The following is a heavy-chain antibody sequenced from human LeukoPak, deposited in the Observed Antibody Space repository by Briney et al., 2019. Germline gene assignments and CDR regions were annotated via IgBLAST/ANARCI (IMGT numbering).Heavy chain of an antibody. J-gene: IGHJ4*02. D-gene: IGHD3-10*01. V-gene: IGHV4-4*07. Sequence: SETLSLTCTVSGGSISTYYWSWIRQPVGKGLEWIGHIKTSGSTHYNPSLRSRVTMSVDTSKNQFSLNLSSVTAADTAVYYCAKVAKYYYGSETYFFFEDWGQGTLVTVSS. CDR1: GGSISTYY. CDR3: AKVAKYYYGSETYFFFED. CDR2: IKTSGST.